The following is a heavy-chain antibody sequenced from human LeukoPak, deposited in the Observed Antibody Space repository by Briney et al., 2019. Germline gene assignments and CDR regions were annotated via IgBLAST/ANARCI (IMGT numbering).Heavy chain of an antibody. CDR1: GGSISSSSYY. D-gene: IGHD2-21*02. CDR2: IYYSGST. CDR3: ARHVTWFDVVVTEENDY. Sequence: SETLSLTCTVSGGSISSSSYYWGWIRQPPGKGLEWIGSIYYSGSTYYNPSLKSRVTISVDTSKNQFSLKLSSVTAADTAVYYCARHVTWFDVVVTEENDYWGQGTLVTVSS. V-gene: IGHV4-39*01. J-gene: IGHJ4*02.